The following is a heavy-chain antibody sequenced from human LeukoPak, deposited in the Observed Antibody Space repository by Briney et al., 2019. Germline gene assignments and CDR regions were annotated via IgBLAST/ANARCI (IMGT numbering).Heavy chain of an antibody. J-gene: IGHJ6*02. CDR3: ARDPEMADYGMDV. CDR1: GFTFSSYS. Sequence: EPGGSLGLSCAASGFTFSSYSMNWVRQAPGKGLEWVSSISSSSSYIYYADSVKGRFTISRDNAKNSLYLQMNSLRAEDTAVYYCARDPEMADYGMDVWGQGTTVTVSS. V-gene: IGHV3-21*01. D-gene: IGHD5-24*01. CDR2: ISSSSSYI.